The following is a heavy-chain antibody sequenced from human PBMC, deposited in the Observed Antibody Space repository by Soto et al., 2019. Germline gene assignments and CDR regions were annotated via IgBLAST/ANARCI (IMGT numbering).Heavy chain of an antibody. Sequence: EVQLVESGGGLIQPGGSLRLSCAASGFTVSSNYMSWVRQALGKGLEWVSVIYSGGSTYYADSVKGRFTISRDNSKITLYLQMNSLRAEETAGYYCARTPWKYAESGFWEWLDYGMDVWAQGTTVTVPS. D-gene: IGHD3-3*01. CDR1: GFTVSSNY. CDR3: ARTPWKYAESGFWEWLDYGMDV. CDR2: IYSGGST. J-gene: IGHJ6*02. V-gene: IGHV3-53*01.